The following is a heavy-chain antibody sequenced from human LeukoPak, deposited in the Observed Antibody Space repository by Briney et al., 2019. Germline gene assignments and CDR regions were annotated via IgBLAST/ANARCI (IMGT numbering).Heavy chain of an antibody. CDR2: IKGDGIST. Sequence: GGSLRLSCAASGFDFSSNWMHWVRHAPGQGLVWVSRIKGDGISTNYADSVKGRFTISRDIAKNTLYLRMNSPRAEDTGVYYCAKDRYWSIDYWGRGTLVTVSS. V-gene: IGHV3-74*01. J-gene: IGHJ4*02. CDR3: AKDRYWSIDY. D-gene: IGHD2-21*01. CDR1: GFDFSSNW.